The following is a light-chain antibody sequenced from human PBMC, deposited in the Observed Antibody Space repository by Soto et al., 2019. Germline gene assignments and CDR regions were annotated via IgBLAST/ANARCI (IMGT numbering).Light chain of an antibody. CDR1: QEISGY. CDR2: GVS. CDR3: QHLHWA. J-gene: IGKJ1*01. V-gene: IGKV1-9*01. Sequence: IQLTQSPSSLSASVGDRVTITCRASQEISGYLAWSQQTPGKAPKLLIYGVSTLQDGVSSRFSGRGSGTDFSLTISSLQPEDFATYYCQHLHWAFGPGT.